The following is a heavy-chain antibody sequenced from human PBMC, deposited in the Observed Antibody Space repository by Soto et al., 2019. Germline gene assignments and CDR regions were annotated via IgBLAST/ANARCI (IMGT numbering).Heavy chain of an antibody. CDR2: IWYDGSNK. CDR1: GFTFSSYG. CDR3: ARAYTPFDSSSHENWFDP. Sequence: GGSLRLSCAASGFTFSSYGMHWVRQAPGKGLEWVAVIWYDGSNKYYADSVKGRFTISRDNSKNTLYLQMNSLRAEDTALYYCARAYTPFDSSSHENWFDPWGQGTLVTVSS. J-gene: IGHJ5*02. V-gene: IGHV3-33*01. D-gene: IGHD6-13*01.